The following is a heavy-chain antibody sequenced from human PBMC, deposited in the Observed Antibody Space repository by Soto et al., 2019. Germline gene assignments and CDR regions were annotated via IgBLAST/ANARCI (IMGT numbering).Heavy chain of an antibody. CDR2: INHSGST. Sequence: QVQLQQWGAGLLKPSETLSLTCAVYGGSFSGYYWSWIRQPPGKGLEWIGEINHSGSTNYNPSLKRRGTISVDTSKNQFSLKLSSVTAADTAVYYCARDLAVAGKGCDYWGQGTLVTVSS. CDR3: ARDLAVAGKGCDY. J-gene: IGHJ4*02. V-gene: IGHV4-34*01. CDR1: GGSFSGYY. D-gene: IGHD6-19*01.